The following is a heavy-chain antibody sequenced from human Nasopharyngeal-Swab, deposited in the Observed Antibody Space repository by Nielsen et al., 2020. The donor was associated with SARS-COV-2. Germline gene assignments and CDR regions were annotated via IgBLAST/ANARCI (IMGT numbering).Heavy chain of an antibody. CDR2: IDPSDSYT. D-gene: IGHD6-13*01. V-gene: IGHV5-10-1*01. CDR3: ARTLESIAAAGICVWFDP. CDR1: GYSFTSYW. Sequence: GASLKISCKGSGYSFTSYWISWVRQMPGKGLEWMGRIDPSDSYTNYSPSFQGHVTISADKSISTAYLQWSSLKASDTAMYYCARTLESIAAAGICVWFDPWGQGTLVTVSS. J-gene: IGHJ5*02.